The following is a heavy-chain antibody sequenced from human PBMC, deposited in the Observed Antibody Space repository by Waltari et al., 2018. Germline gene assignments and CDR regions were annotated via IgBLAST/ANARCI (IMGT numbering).Heavy chain of an antibody. J-gene: IGHJ4*02. CDR1: GPSITNSYW. Sequence: QVHLQEAGPGLVKPSGTLSLTCAVSGPSITNSYWWSWVRQPPGKGLEWIGQIHQSGRTNYNPSLDSRAIVSMDTSNNQISLKLTSATAADTAVYYCAADRGRGIYFDYWGQGTLVTVSP. V-gene: IGHV4-4*02. CDR2: IHQSGRT. CDR3: AADRGRGIYFDY. D-gene: IGHD2-15*01.